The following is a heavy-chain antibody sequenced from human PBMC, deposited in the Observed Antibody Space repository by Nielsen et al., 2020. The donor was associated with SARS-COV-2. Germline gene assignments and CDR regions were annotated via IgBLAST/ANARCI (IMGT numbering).Heavy chain of an antibody. D-gene: IGHD2-2*01. J-gene: IGHJ6*02. V-gene: IGHV3-33*05. CDR2: ISYDGSNK. Sequence: GGSLRLSCAASGFTFSSYGMHWVRQAPGKGLEWVAVISYDGSNKYYADSVKGRFTISRDNSKNTLYLQMNSLRAEDTAVYYCGGSTSYYYGMDVWGQGTTVTVSS. CDR3: GGSTSYYYGMDV. CDR1: GFTFSSYG.